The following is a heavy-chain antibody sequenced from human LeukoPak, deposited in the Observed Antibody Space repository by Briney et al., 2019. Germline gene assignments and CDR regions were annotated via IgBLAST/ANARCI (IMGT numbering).Heavy chain of an antibody. CDR2: ISWNSGDI. Sequence: GRSLRLSCAASGFTFDDYAVHWVRQAPGKGLEWVSGISWNSGDIGYADSVKGRFTISRDNAKNSLYLQMNSLRAEDTALYYCARVDYWGQGTLVTVSS. J-gene: IGHJ4*02. V-gene: IGHV3-9*01. CDR1: GFTFDDYA. CDR3: ARVDY.